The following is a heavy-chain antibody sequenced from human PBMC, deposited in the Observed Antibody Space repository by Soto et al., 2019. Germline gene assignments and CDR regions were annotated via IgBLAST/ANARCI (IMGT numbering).Heavy chain of an antibody. V-gene: IGHV4-59*01. CDR2: IYYSGST. Sequence: SESLSRTGTVSGGSIRSYYWSWIRQPPGKGRGGIGYIYYSGSTNYNPSLKGRVGVSVDTYKQQLPLNLSSVTAADTAVYYCPRRRIAVAGFFDSWGQGTLVTVSS. D-gene: IGHD6-19*01. J-gene: IGHJ4*02. CDR3: PRRRIAVAGFFDS. CDR1: GGSIRSYY.